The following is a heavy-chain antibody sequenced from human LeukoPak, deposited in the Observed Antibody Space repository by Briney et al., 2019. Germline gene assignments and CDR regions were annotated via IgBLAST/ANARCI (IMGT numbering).Heavy chain of an antibody. CDR3: ASYGGALAVAVSW. Sequence: SSETLSLTCAVYGGSFSGYYWSWIRQPPGKGLEWIGEINHSGSTNYNPSLKSRVTISVDTSKNQFSLKLSSVTAADTAVYYCASYGGALAVAVSWWGQGTLVTVSS. D-gene: IGHD6-19*01. CDR2: INHSGST. J-gene: IGHJ4*02. V-gene: IGHV4-34*01. CDR1: GGSFSGYY.